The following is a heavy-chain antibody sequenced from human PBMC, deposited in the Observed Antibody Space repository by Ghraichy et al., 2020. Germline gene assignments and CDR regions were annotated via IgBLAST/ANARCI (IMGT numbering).Heavy chain of an antibody. CDR2: IRYDRSNK. J-gene: IGHJ6*03. CDR3: AKGTSSYYYFMDV. Sequence: GGSLRLSCAASGFTFSSYGMHWVRQAPGKGLEWVTFIRYDRSNKYNVDSVKGRFTISRDNSKNTLYLQMNSLRAEDTAVYYCAKGTSSYYYFMDVWGKGTTVTVSS. V-gene: IGHV3-30*02. CDR1: GFTFSSYG. D-gene: IGHD2-8*01.